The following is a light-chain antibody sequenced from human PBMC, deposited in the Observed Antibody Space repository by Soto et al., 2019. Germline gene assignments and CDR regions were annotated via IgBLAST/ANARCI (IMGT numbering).Light chain of an antibody. Sequence: DIRMTQSPSSLSASVGDRVTITCRASQSITNYLNWYQQKPGKAPKLLIYAASSLQSGVPSRFSGSGSGTDFTLTISSLQPEDFATYYCQQSHSTPWTFGQGTKVEIK. CDR2: AAS. CDR3: QQSHSTPWT. CDR1: QSITNY. V-gene: IGKV1-39*01. J-gene: IGKJ1*01.